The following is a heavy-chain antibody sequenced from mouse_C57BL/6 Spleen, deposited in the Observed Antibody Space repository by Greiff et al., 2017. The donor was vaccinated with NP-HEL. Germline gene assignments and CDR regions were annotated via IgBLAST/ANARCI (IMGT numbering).Heavy chain of an antibody. D-gene: IGHD4-1*01. CDR1: GYSFTGYY. J-gene: IGHJ2*01. V-gene: IGHV1-42*01. Sequence: VQLQQSGPELVKPGASVKISCKASGYSFTGYYMNWVKQSPEKSLEWIGEINPSTGGTTYNQKFKAKATLTVDKSSSTAYMQLKSLTSEDSAVYYCARSPTGTAEDYWGQGTTLTVSS. CDR3: ARSPTGTAEDY. CDR2: INPSTGGT.